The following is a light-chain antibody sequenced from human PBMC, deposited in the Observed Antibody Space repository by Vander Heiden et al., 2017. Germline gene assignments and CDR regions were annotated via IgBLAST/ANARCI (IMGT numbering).Light chain of an antibody. V-gene: IGKV3-11*01. CDR2: DAS. CDR3: QQRSNGPPEVT. CDR1: QSVSNY. Sequence: EIVLTQSPATLSLSPGERATLSCRASQSVSNYLAWYQHKPGQAPRLLIYDASNRAAGIPARFSGSGYGTDFTLTISSREPEDFAVYYCQQRSNGPPEVTFGGGTKVEIK. J-gene: IGKJ4*01.